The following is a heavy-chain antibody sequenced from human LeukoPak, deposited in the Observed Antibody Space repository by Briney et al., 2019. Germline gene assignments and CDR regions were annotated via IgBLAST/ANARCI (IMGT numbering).Heavy chain of an antibody. Sequence: GGSLRLSCAASGFTFSSYAMSWVRQAPGKGLEWVSAISGSGGSTYYADSVKGRFTISRDNSKNTLYLQMNSQRAEDTAVYYCAKGILSDDYGDYFDYWGQGTLVTVSS. V-gene: IGHV3-23*01. D-gene: IGHD4-17*01. CDR1: GFTFSSYA. CDR2: ISGSGGST. J-gene: IGHJ4*02. CDR3: AKGILSDDYGDYFDY.